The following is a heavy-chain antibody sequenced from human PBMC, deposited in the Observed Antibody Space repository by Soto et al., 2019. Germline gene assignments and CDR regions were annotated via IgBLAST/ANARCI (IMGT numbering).Heavy chain of an antibody. CDR1: GFIFKMYW. CDR3: TRGPRPISTGTGAY. Sequence: EVQLVESGGGLVPPGGSVRLSCAASGFIFKMYWMHWVRQSPGKGLVWISRIYNDGTYSDYVDSVRGRFTISRDTVNDTLYLQMNNLRAEDSGLYYCTRGPRPISTGTGAYWGQGTQVTVSS. J-gene: IGHJ4*02. V-gene: IGHV3-74*01. D-gene: IGHD3-10*01. CDR2: IYNDGTYS.